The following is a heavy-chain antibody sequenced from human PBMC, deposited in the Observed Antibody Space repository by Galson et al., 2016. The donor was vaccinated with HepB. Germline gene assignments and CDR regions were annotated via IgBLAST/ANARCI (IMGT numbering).Heavy chain of an antibody. J-gene: IGHJ6*02. D-gene: IGHD3-10*01. V-gene: IGHV3-30*18. CDR1: GFIFSSYG. CDR3: AKDLWADYDGSGRDTEKYGMDV. CDR2: MSFDGTNK. Sequence: SLRLSCAASGFIFSSYGMHWVRQAPGKGLEWVSGMSFDGTNKYYAGSVKGRFTISRDKSKNTLYLQMNSRRAEDTAVYYCAKDLWADYDGSGRDTEKYGMDVWGQGTTVIVSS.